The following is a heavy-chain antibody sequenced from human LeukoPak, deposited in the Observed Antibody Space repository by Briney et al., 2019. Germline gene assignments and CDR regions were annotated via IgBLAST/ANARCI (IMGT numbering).Heavy chain of an antibody. CDR3: ARRWNYGRSYYIDV. D-gene: IGHD1-7*01. J-gene: IGHJ6*03. CDR1: GGSFSNYY. Sequence: KSSETLPLTCAVYGGSFSNYYWSWIRQPPGKGLEWIGEINDSGRINYNPSLLSRVTVSVDPSKNQFSLSLTSVTATDTAVYYCARRWNYGRSYYIDVWGKGATVSVSS. CDR2: INDSGRI. V-gene: IGHV4-34*01.